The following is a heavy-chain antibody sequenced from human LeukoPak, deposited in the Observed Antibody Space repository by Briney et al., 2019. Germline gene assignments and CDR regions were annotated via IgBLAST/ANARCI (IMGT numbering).Heavy chain of an antibody. D-gene: IGHD3-22*01. CDR2: IYYSGST. J-gene: IGHJ4*02. CDR3: ARRGRPEGSGFPLIDY. V-gene: IGHV4-39*01. Sequence: SETLSLTCTVSGGSISSTSYYWGWIRQPPGKGLEWIGSIYYSGSTYYNPSLRSRVTISVDTSKNQFSLKLTSVTAADTAVYYCARRGRPEGSGFPLIDYWGQGTLVTVSS. CDR1: GGSISSTSYY.